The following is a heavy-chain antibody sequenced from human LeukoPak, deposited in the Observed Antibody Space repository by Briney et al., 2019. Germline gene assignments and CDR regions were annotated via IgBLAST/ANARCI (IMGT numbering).Heavy chain of an antibody. J-gene: IGHJ6*03. D-gene: IGHD4-11*01. V-gene: IGHV3-48*01. CDR2: ISSSSSTI. CDR1: GFTFSTYS. CDR3: ARDSVTTNSYYYYMDV. Sequence: GGSLRLSCAASGFTFSTYSLNWVRQAPGKGLEWVSYISSSSSTIYYADSVKGRFTISRDNAKNSLYLQMNSLRAEDTAVYYCARDSVTTNSYYYYMDVWGKGTTVTVSS.